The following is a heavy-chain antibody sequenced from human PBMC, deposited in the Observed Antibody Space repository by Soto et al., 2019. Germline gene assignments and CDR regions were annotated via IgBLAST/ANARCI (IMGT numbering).Heavy chain of an antibody. CDR1: GYTFLLYY. V-gene: IGHV1-2*02. CDR2: INPNSGGT. J-gene: IGHJ5*02. D-gene: IGHD3-3*01. CDR3: ARYTYYDSWIRYIKPQVPDWFDR. Sequence: SVYISCMVHGYTFLLYYLRWLRPASGQGLEWMRWINPNSGGTNYAQKFQGSVTMTRDTSISTAYMELSRLRSDDTAVYYCARYTYYDSWIRYIKPQVPDWFDRWVQGTLVTFSS.